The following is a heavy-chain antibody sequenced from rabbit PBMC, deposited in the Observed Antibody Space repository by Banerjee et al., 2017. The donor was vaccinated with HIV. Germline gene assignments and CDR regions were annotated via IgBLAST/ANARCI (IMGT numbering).Heavy chain of an antibody. D-gene: IGHD6-1*01. V-gene: IGHV1S45*01. J-gene: IGHJ4*01. Sequence: QEQLEESGGDLVKPEGSLTLTCKASGFDLSNDHFMCWVRQAPGKGLEWIACIAGGPGGTIYYANWAKGRFTVSRTSSTTVALQMTSLTAADTATYFCGRDRDGDAGYGSLALWGQGTPSPS. CDR2: IAGGPGGTI. CDR3: GRDRDGDAGYGSLAL. CDR1: GFDLSNDHF.